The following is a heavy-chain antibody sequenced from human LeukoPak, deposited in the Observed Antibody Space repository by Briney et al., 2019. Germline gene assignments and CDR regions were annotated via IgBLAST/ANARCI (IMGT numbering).Heavy chain of an antibody. D-gene: IGHD3-10*01. CDR3: ARGPYGGYYYYMDV. CDR1: GGSISSYY. J-gene: IGHJ6*03. CDR2: IYYSGST. Sequence: SETLSLACTVSGGSISSYYWSWIRQPPGKGLEWIGCIYYSGSTNYNPSLKSRVTISVDTSKNQFSLKLSSVTAADTAVYYCARGPYGGYYYYMDVWGKGTTVTVSS. V-gene: IGHV4-59*01.